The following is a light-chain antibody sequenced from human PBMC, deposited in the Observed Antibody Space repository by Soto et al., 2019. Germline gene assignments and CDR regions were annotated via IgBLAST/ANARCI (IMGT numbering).Light chain of an antibody. J-gene: IGKJ3*01. CDR1: QSISSNY. CDR3: AQYGITPPEYT. V-gene: IGKV3-20*01. CDR2: GAS. Sequence: ESVVTQSAGTLYLSAGERATLSCRASQSISSNYLAWYQQKPGQAPRLLISGASHRATGIPDRFSGSGSGTDFTLTIVRLEPEYVAVYYCAQYGITPPEYTVGPGTKLDIK.